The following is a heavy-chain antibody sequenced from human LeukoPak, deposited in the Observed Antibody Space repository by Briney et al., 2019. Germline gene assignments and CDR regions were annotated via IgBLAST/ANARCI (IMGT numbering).Heavy chain of an antibody. J-gene: IGHJ3*02. V-gene: IGHV5-51*01. CDR1: GYSFTSYW. CDR2: IYPGDSDT. Sequence: GESLKTSWKGSGYSFTSYWHGWVRQMPGKGLEWMGIIYPGDSDTRYSPSFQGQVTISADKSISPAYLQWGSLKAPDPGSYYWARRIAVAGTVNAFDIWGQGTMVTVSS. D-gene: IGHD6-19*01. CDR3: ARRIAVAGTVNAFDI.